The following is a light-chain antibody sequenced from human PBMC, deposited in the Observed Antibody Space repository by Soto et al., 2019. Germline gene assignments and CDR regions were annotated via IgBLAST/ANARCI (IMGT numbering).Light chain of an antibody. J-gene: IGKJ1*01. CDR2: GAS. V-gene: IGKV3-20*01. Sequence: EIVLTQSPGTLSLSPGERATISCRASQSVSSSYLAWYQQKPGQAPRLLIYGASSRATGIPDKFSGSGPVTHFTLTISTLEPEEFAEYYCQQYGSSPPSTLGQGTKGEI. CDR1: QSVSSSY. CDR3: QQYGSSPPST.